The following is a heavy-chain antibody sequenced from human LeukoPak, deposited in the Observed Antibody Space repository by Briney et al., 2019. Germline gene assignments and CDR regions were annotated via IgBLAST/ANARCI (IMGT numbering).Heavy chain of an antibody. CDR3: ARGSGTSYFDY. CDR2: ISSSGSFT. J-gene: IGHJ4*02. Sequence: GGSLRLSRAASGFTFSDYHMSWIRQAPGKGLEWVSYISSSGSFTNYAESVKGRFTISRDNAKNSLYLQMNSLRAEDTAVYYCARGSGTSYFDYWGQGTLVTFSS. D-gene: IGHD3-10*01. V-gene: IGHV3-11*05. CDR1: GFTFSDYH.